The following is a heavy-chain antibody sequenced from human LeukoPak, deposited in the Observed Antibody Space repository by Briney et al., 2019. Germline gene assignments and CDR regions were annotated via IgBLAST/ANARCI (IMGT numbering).Heavy chain of an antibody. Sequence: GGSLRLSCAASGFTFSSYAMSWVRQAPGKGLEWVSAISGSGGSTYYADSVKGRFTISRDNPKNTLYLQMNSLRAEDTAVYYCAKVRNGYCSSTSCPFDYWGQGTLVTVSS. CDR1: GFTFSSYA. J-gene: IGHJ4*02. D-gene: IGHD2-2*01. CDR3: AKVRNGYCSSTSCPFDY. CDR2: ISGSGGST. V-gene: IGHV3-23*01.